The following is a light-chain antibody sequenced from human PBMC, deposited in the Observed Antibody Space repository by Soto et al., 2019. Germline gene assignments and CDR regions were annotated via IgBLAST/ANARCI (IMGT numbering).Light chain of an antibody. CDR2: AAA. V-gene: IGKV1-39*01. Sequence: DIPMTQSPSSLSASVGDRVTITCRASQSISSYLNWYQQKPGKAPKLLIYAAASLQSGVPSRFSGSGSGTDFTLTISSLQPEAFATYYCQQSYSTPITCGQGTRLEI. CDR1: QSISSY. J-gene: IGKJ5*01. CDR3: QQSYSTPIT.